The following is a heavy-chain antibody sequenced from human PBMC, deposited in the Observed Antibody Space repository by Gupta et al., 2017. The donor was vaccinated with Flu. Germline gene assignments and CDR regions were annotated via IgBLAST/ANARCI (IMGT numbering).Heavy chain of an antibody. V-gene: IGHV4-61*01. CDR2: IYYSGST. CDR3: ASSPSYYYDSSGYYPPPRLDY. CDR1: GSYY. J-gene: IGHJ4*02. Sequence: GSYYWSWIRQPPGKGLEWIGYIYYSGSTNYNPSLKSRVTISVDTSKNQFSLKLSSVTAADTAVYYCASSPSYYYDSSGYYPPPRLDYWGQGTLVTVSS. D-gene: IGHD3-22*01.